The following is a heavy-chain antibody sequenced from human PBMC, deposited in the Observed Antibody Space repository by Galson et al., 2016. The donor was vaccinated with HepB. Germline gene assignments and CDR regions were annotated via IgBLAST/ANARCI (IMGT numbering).Heavy chain of an antibody. J-gene: IGHJ6*02. CDR2: INNNDDST. CDR1: GFTFSNYA. Sequence: SLRLSCAASGFTFSNYAMTWVRQAPGKGLEWISTINNNDDSTYYADSVQGRFTISRDKSKNTLFLQMNSLRAEDTAVDYCAKDWSTTTCVQGCLDVWGQGTTVTVSS. D-gene: IGHD3-10*02. V-gene: IGHV3-23*01. CDR3: AKDWSTTTCVQGCLDV.